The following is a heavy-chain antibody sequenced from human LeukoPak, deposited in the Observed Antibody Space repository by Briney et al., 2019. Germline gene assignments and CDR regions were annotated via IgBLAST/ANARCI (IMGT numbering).Heavy chain of an antibody. J-gene: IGHJ6*02. CDR1: GGSISSYY. Sequence: PSETLSLTCTVSGGSISSYYWSWIRQPPGKGLEWIGEINHSGSTNYNPSLKSRVTISVDTSKNQFSLKLSSVTAADTAVYYCASTAAASPNYGMDVWGQGTTVTVSS. CDR3: ASTAAASPNYGMDV. CDR2: INHSGST. V-gene: IGHV4-34*01. D-gene: IGHD6-13*01.